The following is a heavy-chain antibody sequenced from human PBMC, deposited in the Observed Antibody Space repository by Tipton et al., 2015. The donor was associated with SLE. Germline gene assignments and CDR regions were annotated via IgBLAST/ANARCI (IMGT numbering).Heavy chain of an antibody. J-gene: IGHJ3*02. D-gene: IGHD1-7*01. CDR2: ISSSGSTI. V-gene: IGHV3-48*03. Sequence: GSLRLSCAASGFTFSSYEMNWVRQAPGKGLEWVSYISSSGSTIYYADSVKGRFTISRDNAKNSLYLQMNSLRAEDTAVYYCARDLELRPSNAFDIWGQGTMVTVSS. CDR1: GFTFSSYE. CDR3: ARDLELRPSNAFDI.